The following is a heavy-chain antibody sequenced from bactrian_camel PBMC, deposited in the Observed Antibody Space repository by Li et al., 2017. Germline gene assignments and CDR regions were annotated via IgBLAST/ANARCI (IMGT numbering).Heavy chain of an antibody. Sequence: FIFSNYAMTWVRQAPGKGLEWVSSIIKDGSTYYADSVKGRFTISKDKTKNTLHLQMNNLKPEDTAMYYCAATGSAVTALQALGLPPGFGYWGPGTQVTVS. CDR2: IIKDGST. CDR1: FIFSNYA. V-gene: IGHV3S28*01. D-gene: IGHD3*01. J-gene: IGHJ6*01. CDR3: AATGSAVTALQALGLPPGFGY.